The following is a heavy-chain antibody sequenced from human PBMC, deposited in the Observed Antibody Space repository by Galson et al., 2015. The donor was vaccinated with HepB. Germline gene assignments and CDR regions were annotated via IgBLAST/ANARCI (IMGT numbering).Heavy chain of an antibody. V-gene: IGHV1-69*04. Sequence: SVKVSCKASGGTFSSYGISWVRQAPGQGLEWMGRITPIIEIANYAQKFQGRVTITADKSTNTAYMDLSSLTSEDTAAYYCARDNGYADYTYWGQGTLVTVSS. J-gene: IGHJ4*02. CDR2: ITPIIEIA. CDR1: GGTFSSYG. D-gene: IGHD4-17*01. CDR3: ARDNGYADYTY.